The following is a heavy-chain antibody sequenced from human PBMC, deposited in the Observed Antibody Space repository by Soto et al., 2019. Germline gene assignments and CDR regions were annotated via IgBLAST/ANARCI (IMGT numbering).Heavy chain of an antibody. Sequence: GASVKVSCKASGYTFTSYAMHWVRQAPGQRLEWMGWINAGNGNTKYSQKFQGRVTITRDTSASTAYMELSSLRSEDTAVYYVARDRGGDEAGIYYYSYGMDVWGQGTTATVSS. V-gene: IGHV1-3*01. CDR1: GYTFTSYA. CDR3: ARDRGGDEAGIYYYSYGMDV. CDR2: INAGNGNT. D-gene: IGHD2-21*02. J-gene: IGHJ6*02.